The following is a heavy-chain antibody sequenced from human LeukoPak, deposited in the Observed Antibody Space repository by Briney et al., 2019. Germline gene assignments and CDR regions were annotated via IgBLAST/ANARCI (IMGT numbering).Heavy chain of an antibody. V-gene: IGHV4-34*01. CDR3: ARYTLGYCSGGGCYSGYYGMDV. CDR1: GVSISTYY. Sequence: SETLSLTCTVSGVSISTYYWSWIRQPPGKGLEWIGEINHSGSTNYNPSLKSRVTISVDTSKNQFSLKLSSVTAADTAVYYCARYTLGYCSGGGCYSGYYGMDVWGQGTTVTVSS. CDR2: INHSGST. D-gene: IGHD2-15*01. J-gene: IGHJ6*02.